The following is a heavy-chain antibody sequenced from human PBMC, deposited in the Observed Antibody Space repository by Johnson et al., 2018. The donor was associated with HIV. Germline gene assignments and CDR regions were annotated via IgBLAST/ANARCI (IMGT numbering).Heavy chain of an antibody. V-gene: IGHV3-30*02. CDR3: AKWTRDGYNYVHAFDI. Sequence: QVQLVESGGGVVQPGGSLRLSCAASGFTFSSYGMHWVRQAPCKGLEWVAFIRYDGSNKYYEDSVKGRFTISRDNSKNTLYLQMNSLRAEDTAVYYCAKWTRDGYNYVHAFDILGQGTMVTVSS. D-gene: IGHD5-24*01. J-gene: IGHJ3*02. CDR1: GFTFSSYG. CDR2: IRYDGSNK.